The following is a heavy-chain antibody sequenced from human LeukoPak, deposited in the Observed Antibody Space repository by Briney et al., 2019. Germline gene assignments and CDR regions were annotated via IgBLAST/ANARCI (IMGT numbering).Heavy chain of an antibody. CDR1: GFTFTTYA. CDR2: IWYDGSNK. V-gene: IGHV3-33*08. CDR3: ARDPAHIVVVPAARDAFDI. J-gene: IGHJ3*02. D-gene: IGHD2-2*01. Sequence: GGSLRLSCTASGFTFTTYAMSWVRQAPGKGLEWVAVIWYDGSNKYYADSVKGRFTISRDNSKNTLYLQMNSLRAEDTAVYYCARDPAHIVVVPAARDAFDIWGQGTMVTVSS.